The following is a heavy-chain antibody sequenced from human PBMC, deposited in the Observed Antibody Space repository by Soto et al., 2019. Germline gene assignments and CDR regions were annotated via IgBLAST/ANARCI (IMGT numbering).Heavy chain of an antibody. V-gene: IGHV4-31*02. J-gene: IGHJ4*02. D-gene: IGHD6-19*01. CDR3: AIEFPISSGRSLGFDH. CDR1: GGSISSGGSY. CDR2: IYYSVST. Sequence: NLSLTCTVSGGSISSGGSYCSWISQHPGKGLAWIGHIYYSVSTYYDPSLKSRFSISLDTSKNQFSLKLRSVTAADTAVYYCAIEFPISSGRSLGFDHWGQGTLVTVSS.